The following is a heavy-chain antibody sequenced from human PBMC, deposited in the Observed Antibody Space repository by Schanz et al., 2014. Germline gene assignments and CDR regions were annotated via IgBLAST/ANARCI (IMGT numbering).Heavy chain of an antibody. J-gene: IGHJ5*02. CDR1: GVSISSTNW. CDR3: ARVKQGCSDTSCVLDP. V-gene: IGHV4-4*02. D-gene: IGHD2-2*01. Sequence: QVQLQESGPGLVKPSGTLSLTCAVSGVSISSTNWWHWVRQSPGKGREWLGEIMHDGRTNYNPSLGSRVTITLDKSENQFSLELTSVTAADTALYFCARVKQGCSDTSCVLDPWGQGTLVTVSS. CDR2: IMHDGRT.